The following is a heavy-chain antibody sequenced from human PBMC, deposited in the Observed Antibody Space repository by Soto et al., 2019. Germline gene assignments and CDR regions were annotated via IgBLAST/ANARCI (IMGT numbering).Heavy chain of an antibody. CDR2: IDYKGNT. Sequence: PSETLSLTCTVSGGSISAHYWNWVWPPPGKGLVWIGYIDYKGNTKYNPSLKSRVTTSVDTSNHQFALNLNSVTAADTAVYHCARDYYGDYYFDSWGQGILVTVSS. CDR1: GGSISAHY. D-gene: IGHD4-17*01. V-gene: IGHV4-59*11. J-gene: IGHJ4*02. CDR3: ARDYYGDYYFDS.